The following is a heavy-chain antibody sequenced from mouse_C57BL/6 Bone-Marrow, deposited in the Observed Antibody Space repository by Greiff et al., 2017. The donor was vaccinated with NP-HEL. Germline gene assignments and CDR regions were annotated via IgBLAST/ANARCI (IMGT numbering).Heavy chain of an antibody. CDR3: ARRRIIYDYRYYYAMDY. V-gene: IGHV1-63*01. Sequence: QVQLQQSGAELVRPGTSVKMSCKASGYTFTNYWIGWAKQRPGHGLEWIGDIYPGGGYTNYNEKFKGKATLTADKSSSTAYMQFSSLTSEDSAIYYCARRRIIYDYRYYYAMDYWGQGTSVTVSS. J-gene: IGHJ4*01. D-gene: IGHD2-4*01. CDR1: GYTFTNYW. CDR2: IYPGGGYT.